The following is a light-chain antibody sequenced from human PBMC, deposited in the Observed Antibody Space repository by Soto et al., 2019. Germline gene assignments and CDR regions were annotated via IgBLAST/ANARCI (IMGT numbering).Light chain of an antibody. CDR2: GAS. CDR3: QQYDNWPYT. Sequence: EIVLTQSPGTLSLSPGERATLSCRASQSVSSSYLAWYQLKPGQAPRLLIYGASTRATAIPARFSGSGSGTEFTLTISSLQSEDFAVYFCQQYDNWPYTFGQGTKVDIK. V-gene: IGKV3-15*01. J-gene: IGKJ2*01. CDR1: QSVSSSY.